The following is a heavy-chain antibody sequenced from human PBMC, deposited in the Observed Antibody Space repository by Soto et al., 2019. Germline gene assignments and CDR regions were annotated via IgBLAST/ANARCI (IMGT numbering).Heavy chain of an antibody. CDR3: ARHSGYDSALYFDY. CDR2: IKQDGREK. D-gene: IGHD5-12*01. Sequence: GGSLRLSCAASGFTSSSYWMSWVRQAPEKGLEWVANIKQDGREKYYVDSVKGRFTISRDNAKNSLYLQMNSLRAEDTAVYYCARHSGYDSALYFDYWGQGTLVTVSS. CDR1: GFTSSSYW. V-gene: IGHV3-7*01. J-gene: IGHJ4*02.